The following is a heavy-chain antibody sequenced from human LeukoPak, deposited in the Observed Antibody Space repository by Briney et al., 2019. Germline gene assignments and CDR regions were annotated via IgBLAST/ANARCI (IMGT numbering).Heavy chain of an antibody. CDR2: MNPNSGNT. CDR3: ARRSTMVRGVIMHGY. D-gene: IGHD3-10*01. Sequence: ASVKVSCNASRYTFTSYDINWVRQATGQGLEWMGWMNPNSGNTGYAQKFQGRVTMTRNTSISTAYMELSSLRSEDTAVYYCARRSTMVRGVIMHGYWGQGTLVTVSS. V-gene: IGHV1-8*01. CDR1: RYTFTSYD. J-gene: IGHJ4*02.